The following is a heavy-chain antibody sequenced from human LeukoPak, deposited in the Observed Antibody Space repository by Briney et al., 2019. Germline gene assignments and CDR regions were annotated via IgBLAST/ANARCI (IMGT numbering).Heavy chain of an antibody. D-gene: IGHD6-19*01. CDR1: GGSISSGSNY. J-gene: IGHJ4*02. CDR3: ARVGRRNSSGWYVNY. V-gene: IGHV4-39*02. Sequence: SSETLSLTCNVSGGSISSGSNYWGWIRQPPGKTLEWIGSIYSSGSTYYNPSVKSRVIILIDTSKNHFSLTLSSVTAADTAVYYCARVGRRNSSGWYVNYWGQGTLVTVSS. CDR2: IYSSGST.